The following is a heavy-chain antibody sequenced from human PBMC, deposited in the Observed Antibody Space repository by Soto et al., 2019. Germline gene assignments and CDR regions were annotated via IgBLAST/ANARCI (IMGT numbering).Heavy chain of an antibody. J-gene: IGHJ6*02. CDR2: INSDGSST. CDR3: AREGTYYASWSGLYYYGMDV. V-gene: IGHV3-74*01. CDR1: GFTFSRDW. D-gene: IGHD3-3*01. Sequence: VSLRLSCAASGFTFSRDWMHWVRHAPGKGLVWVSRINSDGSSTSYADSVKGRFTISRDNAKNTLYLQMNSLRAEDTAVYYCAREGTYYASWSGLYYYGMDVWGQGTTVTVSS.